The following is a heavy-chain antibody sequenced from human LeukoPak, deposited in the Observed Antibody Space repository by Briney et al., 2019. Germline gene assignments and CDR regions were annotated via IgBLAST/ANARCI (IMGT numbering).Heavy chain of an antibody. D-gene: IGHD3-10*01. CDR1: GGSISSGGYY. Sequence: PSETLSLTCTVSGGSISSGGYYWSWIRQHPGKGLEWIGYIYYSGSTYYNPSLKSRVTISVDTSKNQFSLKLSSVTAADTAVYYCARGGFMVRGVIIPPLFDYWGQGTLVTVSS. V-gene: IGHV4-31*03. CDR3: ARGGFMVRGVIIPPLFDY. J-gene: IGHJ4*02. CDR2: IYYSGST.